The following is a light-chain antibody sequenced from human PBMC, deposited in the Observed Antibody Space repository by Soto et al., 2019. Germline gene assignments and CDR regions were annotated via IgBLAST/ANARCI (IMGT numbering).Light chain of an antibody. J-gene: IGKJ5*01. Sequence: EIVLTQSPGTLSLSPGERATLSCRASQSISNSYLAWYQQKPGQAPRLLIYGASSRATGIPDRFSGSGSVTDFTLTISRLEPEDFAVYYCQHYGNSPLTFGQGARLEI. CDR1: QSISNSY. V-gene: IGKV3-20*01. CDR2: GAS. CDR3: QHYGNSPLT.